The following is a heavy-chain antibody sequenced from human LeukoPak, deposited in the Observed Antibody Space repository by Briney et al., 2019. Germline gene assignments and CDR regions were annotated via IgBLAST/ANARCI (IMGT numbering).Heavy chain of an antibody. Sequence: GGSLRPSCAASGFTFSSYGMHWVRQAPGKGLEWVAVISYDGSNKYYADSVKGRFTISRDNSKNTLYLQMNSLRAEDTAVYYCAKDGRVGRDGYCSAWGQGTLVTVSS. J-gene: IGHJ5*02. V-gene: IGHV3-30*18. D-gene: IGHD2-15*01. CDR1: GFTFSSYG. CDR2: ISYDGSNK. CDR3: AKDGRVGRDGYCSA.